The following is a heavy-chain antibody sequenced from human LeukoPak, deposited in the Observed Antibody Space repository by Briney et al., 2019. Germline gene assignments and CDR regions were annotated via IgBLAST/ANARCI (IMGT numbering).Heavy chain of an antibody. CDR2: ISGSSGST. CDR1: GFTFSSYA. Sequence: PGGSLRLSCAASGFTFSSYAMSWVRQAPGKGLEWVSAISGSSGSTYYADSVKGRFTISRDNSKNTLYLQMNSLRAEDTAVYYCATRDGTTGWFDPWGQGTLVTVSS. D-gene: IGHD4-11*01. CDR3: ATRDGTTGWFDP. J-gene: IGHJ5*02. V-gene: IGHV3-23*01.